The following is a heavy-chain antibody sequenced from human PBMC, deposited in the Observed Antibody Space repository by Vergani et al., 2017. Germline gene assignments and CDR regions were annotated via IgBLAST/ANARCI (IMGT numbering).Heavy chain of an antibody. J-gene: IGHJ5*02. V-gene: IGHV3-21*01. CDR2: ISSSSYI. Sequence: EVQLVESGGGLVKPGGSLRLSCVASGFTFSSYSMNWVRQAPGKGLEWVSSISSSSYIYYADSVKGRFTIARDNAKNSLYLQMNSLGAEDTAVYYCARGRGWFDPWGQGTLVTVSS. CDR3: ARGRGWFDP. CDR1: GFTFSSYS.